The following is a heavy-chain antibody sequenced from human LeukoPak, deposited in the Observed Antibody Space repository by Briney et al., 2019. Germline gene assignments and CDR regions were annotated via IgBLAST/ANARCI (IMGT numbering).Heavy chain of an antibody. J-gene: IGHJ4*02. Sequence: GGSLRLSCAASGFTFSSYGMHWVRQAPGKGLEWVAFIRYDGSNKYYADSVKGRFTISRDNSKNTLYLQMNSLRAEDTAVYYCASLCSSTSCYEYWGQGTLVTVSS. D-gene: IGHD2-2*01. CDR2: IRYDGSNK. V-gene: IGHV3-30*02. CDR1: GFTFSSYG. CDR3: ASLCSSTSCYEY.